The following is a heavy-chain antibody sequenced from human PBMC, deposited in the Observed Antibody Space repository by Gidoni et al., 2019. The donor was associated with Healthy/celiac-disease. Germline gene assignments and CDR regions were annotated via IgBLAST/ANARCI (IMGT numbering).Heavy chain of an antibody. Sequence: QLQLQESGSGLVKPSQTLSLTCAVSGGSISSGGYSWRWIRQPPGKGLEWIGYIYNSGSTYYNPSLKSRVTISVDRSKNQFSLKLSSVTAADTAVYYCAREWSYYYDSSGYGNWFDPWGQGTLVTVSS. J-gene: IGHJ5*02. CDR2: IYNSGST. V-gene: IGHV4-30-2*01. D-gene: IGHD3-22*01. CDR1: GGSISSGGYS. CDR3: AREWSYYYDSSGYGNWFDP.